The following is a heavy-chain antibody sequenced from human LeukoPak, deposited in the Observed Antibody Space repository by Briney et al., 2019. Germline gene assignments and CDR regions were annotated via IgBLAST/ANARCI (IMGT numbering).Heavy chain of an antibody. Sequence: ASVKVSCKASGYSITSYAMNWVRQAPGQGLEWMGWINTNTGNPTYAQGFTGRCVFSLDTSVSTAYLQISSLKAEDTAVYSCARVAEYSSGWYDPFDYWGQGTLVTVSS. J-gene: IGHJ4*02. CDR2: INTNTGNP. CDR3: ARVAEYSSGWYDPFDY. D-gene: IGHD6-19*01. CDR1: GYSITSYA. V-gene: IGHV7-4-1*02.